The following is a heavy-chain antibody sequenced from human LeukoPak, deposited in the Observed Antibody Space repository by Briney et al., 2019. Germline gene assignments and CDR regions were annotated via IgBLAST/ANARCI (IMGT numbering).Heavy chain of an antibody. D-gene: IGHD5-18*01. CDR3: ARDHGGYSYGIGRYYFDY. Sequence: GASVKVSCKASGYTFASYGISWVRQAPGQGLELMGWISAYNGYTNYAQKLQGRVTMTTDTSTSTAYMELRSLRSDDTAVYYCARDHGGYSYGIGRYYFDYWGQGTLVTVSS. J-gene: IGHJ4*02. V-gene: IGHV1-18*01. CDR2: ISAYNGYT. CDR1: GYTFASYG.